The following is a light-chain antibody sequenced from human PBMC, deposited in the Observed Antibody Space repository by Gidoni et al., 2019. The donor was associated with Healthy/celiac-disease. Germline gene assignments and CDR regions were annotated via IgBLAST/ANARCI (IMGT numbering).Light chain of an antibody. J-gene: IGKJ5*01. Sequence: EIVLTPSPGTLSLSPGARATLSCRASQSVSSSYLAWYQQKPRHAPRLLIYGSSSRATVIPDRFSGSGSGTDFPLTISLLAPEDSAVYYCQQYGSSRITFGQGTRLEIK. CDR3: QQYGSSRIT. V-gene: IGKV3-20*01. CDR1: QSVSSSY. CDR2: GSS.